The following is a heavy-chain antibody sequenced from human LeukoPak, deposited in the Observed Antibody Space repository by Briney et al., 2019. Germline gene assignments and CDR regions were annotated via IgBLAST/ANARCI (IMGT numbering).Heavy chain of an antibody. CDR3: ARGRRVPAAWYDYMDV. CDR1: GGSFSGYY. CDR2: INHSGST. D-gene: IGHD2-2*01. J-gene: IGHJ6*03. V-gene: IGHV4-34*01. Sequence: SETLSLTCAVYGGSFSGYYWSWIRQPPGKGLQWIGEINHSGSTNYNPSLKSRVTISVDTSKNQFSLKLSSVTAADTAVYYCARGRRVPAAWYDYMDVWGKGTTVTVSS.